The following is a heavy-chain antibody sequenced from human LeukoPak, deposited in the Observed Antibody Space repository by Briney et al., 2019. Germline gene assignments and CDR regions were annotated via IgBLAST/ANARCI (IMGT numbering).Heavy chain of an antibody. CDR1: GFTFSGSA. D-gene: IGHD1/OR15-1a*01. CDR3: TRRGEHTGDL. J-gene: IGHJ3*01. Sequence: GGSLRLSCAASGFTFSGSAMHWVRQASGKGLEWVGRIRSKANSYATEYAASVKGRFTISRDDSKNTAYLQMNSLKTEDTAVYYCTRRGEHTGDLWGQGTMVTVSS. V-gene: IGHV3-73*01. CDR2: IRSKANSYAT.